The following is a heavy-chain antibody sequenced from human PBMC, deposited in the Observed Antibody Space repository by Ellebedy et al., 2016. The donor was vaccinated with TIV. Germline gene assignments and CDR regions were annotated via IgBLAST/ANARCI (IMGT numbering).Heavy chain of an antibody. CDR2: INPSDGST. J-gene: IGHJ6*02. V-gene: IGHV1-46*01. CDR3: SRDRLCSGGSCSLSLDV. CDR1: GYTFTSYG. Sequence: ASVKVSCKASGYTFTSYGISWVRRAPGQGLEWMGKINPSDGSTRYAQKFQGRVTMTRDTSTSTVYMELSSLRSEDTAVYYCSRDRLCSGGSCSLSLDVWGQGTTVTVSS. D-gene: IGHD2-15*01.